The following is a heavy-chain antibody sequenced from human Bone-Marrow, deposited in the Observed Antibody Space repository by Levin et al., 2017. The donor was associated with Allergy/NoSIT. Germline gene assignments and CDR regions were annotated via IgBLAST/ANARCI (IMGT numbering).Heavy chain of an antibody. D-gene: IGHD3-16*02. CDR2: ITHSGIT. J-gene: IGHJ4*02. Sequence: PSETLSLTCAVYGESFDGYYWTWIRQPPGKGLEWIGEITHSGITNYNPSLESRVTLSVATSKNQFSLRLSSVTAADTAVYYCARRIGSIHTIDYWGQGTLVTVSS. CDR1: GESFDGYY. CDR3: ARRIGSIHTIDY. V-gene: IGHV4-34*01.